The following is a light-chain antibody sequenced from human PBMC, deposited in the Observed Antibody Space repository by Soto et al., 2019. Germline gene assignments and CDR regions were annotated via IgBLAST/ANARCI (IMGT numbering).Light chain of an antibody. J-gene: IGKJ3*01. V-gene: IGKV1-33*01. CDR2: DAS. Sequence: DIQMTQSPSSLSASVGDRVTITCQASQDISNYLNWYQQKSGKPPKLLIYDASHLETGVPPRFSGAGSGTEFALTISSLQPEDVATYYCQQYDDYPFTFGPGTKVDI. CDR3: QQYDDYPFT. CDR1: QDISNY.